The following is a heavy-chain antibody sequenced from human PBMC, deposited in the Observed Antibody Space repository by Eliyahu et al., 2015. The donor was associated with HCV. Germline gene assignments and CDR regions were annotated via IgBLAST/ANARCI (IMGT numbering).Heavy chain of an antibody. V-gene: IGHV3-30*18. Sequence: QVQLVESGGGVVQPGRSLRLSCAASGFXFSXXGXXWVRQAPGKGLEWVAVISYDGSNKYYADSVKGRFTISRDNSKNTLYLQMNSLRAEDTAVYYCAKASRVCSSTSCYYYGMDVWGQGTTVTVSS. D-gene: IGHD2-2*01. CDR1: GFXFSXXG. CDR3: AKASRVCSSTSCYYYGMDV. CDR2: ISYDGSNK. J-gene: IGHJ6*02.